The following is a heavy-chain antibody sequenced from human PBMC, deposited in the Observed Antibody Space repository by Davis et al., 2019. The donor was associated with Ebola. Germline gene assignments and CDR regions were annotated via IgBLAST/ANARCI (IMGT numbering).Heavy chain of an antibody. Sequence: SETLSLTCAVSGGSIISSSSYWGWIRQPPGKGLEWIGSIYYTGSTQYSPSLKSRVTISVDTSKNQFSLKLISVTAADTAIYYCARLGGSGWGTPFDPWGQGTLVTVSS. D-gene: IGHD6-19*01. V-gene: IGHV4-39*01. CDR2: IYYTGST. CDR1: GGSIISSSSY. CDR3: ARLGGSGWGTPFDP. J-gene: IGHJ5*02.